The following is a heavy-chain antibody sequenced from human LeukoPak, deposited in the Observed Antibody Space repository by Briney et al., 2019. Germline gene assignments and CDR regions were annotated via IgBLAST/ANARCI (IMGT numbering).Heavy chain of an antibody. D-gene: IGHD2-15*01. Sequence: EAPVKVSCKASGGTFSSYAISWVRQAPGQGLEWMGGIIPIFGTANYAQKFQGRVTITADESTSTAYMELSSLRSEDTAVYYCARSAVVVAATQDYYYGMDVWGQGTTVTVSS. V-gene: IGHV1-69*13. CDR2: IIPIFGTA. CDR1: GGTFSSYA. J-gene: IGHJ6*02. CDR3: ARSAVVVAATQDYYYGMDV.